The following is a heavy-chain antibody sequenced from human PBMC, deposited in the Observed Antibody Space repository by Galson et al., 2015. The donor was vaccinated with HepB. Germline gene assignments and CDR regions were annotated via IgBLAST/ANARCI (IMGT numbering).Heavy chain of an antibody. CDR2: ISYDGSNK. CDR1: GFTFSSYA. CDR3: ARGQEYYYPNY. D-gene: IGHD3-10*01. V-gene: IGHV3-30-3*01. Sequence: SLRLSCAASGFTFSSYAMHWVRQAPGKGLEWVAVISYDGSNKYYADSVKGRFTISRDNSKNTLYLQMNSLRAEDTAVYYCARGQEYYYPNYWGQGTLVTVSS. J-gene: IGHJ4*02.